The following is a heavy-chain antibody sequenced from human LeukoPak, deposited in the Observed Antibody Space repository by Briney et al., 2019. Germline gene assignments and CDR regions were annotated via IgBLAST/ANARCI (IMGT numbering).Heavy chain of an antibody. J-gene: IGHJ4*02. Sequence: SETLSLTCTVSGASISNYCWSWIRQTPEKGLEWMGHIHTSGGSSYYPSLKSRLTMSIDTSRNQLSLKLTSVTAADTAVYFCARLGSYHDFWGQGALVTVSS. CDR2: IHTSGGS. V-gene: IGHV4-4*09. CDR3: ARLGSYHDF. D-gene: IGHD1-26*01. CDR1: GASISNYC.